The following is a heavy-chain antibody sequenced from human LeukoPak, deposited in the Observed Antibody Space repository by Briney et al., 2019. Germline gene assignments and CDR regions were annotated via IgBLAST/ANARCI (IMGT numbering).Heavy chain of an antibody. CDR2: IYSGGST. CDR1: GFTVSSNY. V-gene: IGHV3-66*01. J-gene: IGHJ6*02. CDR3: ARALQGYCSSTSCYGYYYYGMDV. D-gene: IGHD2-2*01. Sequence: GGSLRLSCAASGFTVSSNYMSWVRQAPGKGLEWVSVIYSGGSTYYADSVKGRFTISRDNSKNTLYLQMNSLRAEDTAVYYCARALQGYCSSTSCYGYYYYGMDVWGQGTTVTVSS.